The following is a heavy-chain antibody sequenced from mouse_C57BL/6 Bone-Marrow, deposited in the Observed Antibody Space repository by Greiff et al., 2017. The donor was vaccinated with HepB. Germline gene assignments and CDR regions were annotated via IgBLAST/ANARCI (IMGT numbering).Heavy chain of an antibody. D-gene: IGHD2-5*01. CDR1: GYTFTSYG. Sequence: VHLVESGAELARPGASVKLSCKASGYTFTSYGISWVKQRTGQGLEWIGEIYPRSGNTYYNEKFKGKATLTADKSSSTAYMELRSLTSEDSAVYFCARALYSNYVAWFAYWGQGTLVTVSA. J-gene: IGHJ3*01. CDR3: ARALYSNYVAWFAY. CDR2: IYPRSGNT. V-gene: IGHV1-81*01.